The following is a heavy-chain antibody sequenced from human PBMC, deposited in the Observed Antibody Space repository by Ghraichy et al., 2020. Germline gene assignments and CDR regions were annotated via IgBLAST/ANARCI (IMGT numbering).Heavy chain of an antibody. CDR3: ARDNPSTSNYYYGMDV. CDR2: IIPIFRTS. Sequence: SVKVSCKASGGTFSSHAISWVRQAPGQGLEWMGGIIPIFRTSNYAQKFQGRVTITADMSTSTAYIQLTSLRSEDTAVYYCARDNPSTSNYYYGMDVWGQGTTVTVSS. V-gene: IGHV1-69*06. J-gene: IGHJ6*02. D-gene: IGHD1-14*01. CDR1: GGTFSSHA.